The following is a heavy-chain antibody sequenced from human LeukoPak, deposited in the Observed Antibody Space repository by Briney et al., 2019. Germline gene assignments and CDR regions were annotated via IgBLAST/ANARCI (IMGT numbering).Heavy chain of an antibody. CDR1: GFTFSSYG. CDR2: IWYDGSNK. Sequence: PGRSLRLSCAASGFTFSSYGMHWVRQAPGKGLEWVAVIWYDGSNKYYADSVKGRFTISRDNSKNTLYLQMNSLRAEDTAVYYCARVPSSGWGTDPYFDYWGQGTLVTVSS. CDR3: ARVPSSGWGTDPYFDY. J-gene: IGHJ4*02. V-gene: IGHV3-33*01. D-gene: IGHD6-19*01.